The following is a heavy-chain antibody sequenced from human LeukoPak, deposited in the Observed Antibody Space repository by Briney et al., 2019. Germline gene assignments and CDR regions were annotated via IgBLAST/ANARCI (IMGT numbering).Heavy chain of an antibody. CDR3: TRRMRGLGSYSDAFDI. CDR2: ISSSSKTI. Sequence: RPGGSLRLSCAASGFTFSSYSMNWVRQAPGKGLEWVSYISSSSKTIYYADSVKGRFTISRDNAKNSLYLQMNSLRDEDSAVYFCTRRMRGLGSYSDAFDIWGQGTMVTVSS. D-gene: IGHD3-10*01. V-gene: IGHV3-48*02. CDR1: GFTFSSYS. J-gene: IGHJ3*02.